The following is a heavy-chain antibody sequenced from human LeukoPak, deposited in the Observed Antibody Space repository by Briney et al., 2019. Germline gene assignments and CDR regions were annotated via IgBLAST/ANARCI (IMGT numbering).Heavy chain of an antibody. CDR3: ARGQALYYDFWSGFDY. V-gene: IGHV1-2*02. CDR1: GYTFTGYY. J-gene: IGHJ4*02. Sequence: GASVKVSCKASGYTFTGYYMHWVRQAPGQGLEGMGWINPNSGGTKYAQKFQGRVTMTRDTSISTAYMELSRLRSDDTAVYYCARGQALYYDFWSGFDYWGQGTLVTVSS. D-gene: IGHD3-3*01. CDR2: INPNSGGT.